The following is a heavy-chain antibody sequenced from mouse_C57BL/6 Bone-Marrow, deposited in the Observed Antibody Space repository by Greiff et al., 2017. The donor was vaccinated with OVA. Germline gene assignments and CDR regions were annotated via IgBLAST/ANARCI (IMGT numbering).Heavy chain of an antibody. CDR2: IYPGDGDT. V-gene: IGHV1-82*01. J-gene: IGHJ2*01. D-gene: IGHD1-2*01. Sequence: QVQLQQSGPELVKPGASVKISCKASGYAFSSSWMNWVKQRPGKGLEWIGRIYPGDGDTNYNGKFKGKATLTADKSSSTAYMQLSSLTSEDSAVYFCARGKALEGFAYWGQGTTLTVSS. CDR1: GYAFSSSW. CDR3: ARGKALEGFAY.